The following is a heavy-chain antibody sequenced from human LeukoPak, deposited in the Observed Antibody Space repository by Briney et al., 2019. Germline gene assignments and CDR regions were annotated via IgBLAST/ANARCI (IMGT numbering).Heavy chain of an antibody. CDR3: ARSYASGIHYMDV. J-gene: IGHJ6*03. V-gene: IGHV3-64*01. Sequence: GGSLRLSFAASGFTLSNHAMHWVRQGPGKGLEYVSAISLTGDSTYYANSVKGRFTISRDDSKNTLYLQMGSLQTEDMAVYYCARSYASGIHYMDVWGKGSTVTVSS. CDR1: GFTLSNHA. D-gene: IGHD3-10*01. CDR2: ISLTGDST.